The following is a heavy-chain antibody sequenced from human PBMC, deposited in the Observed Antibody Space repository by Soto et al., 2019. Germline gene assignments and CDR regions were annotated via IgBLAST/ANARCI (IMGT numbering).Heavy chain of an antibody. Sequence: PSETLSLTCTVSGGSISSGDYYWSWIRHPPGKGLEWIGYIYYSGSTYYNPSLKSRVTISVDTSKNQFSLKLSSVTAADTAVYYCARGFGEYQRGYYYYGMDVWGQGTTVT. J-gene: IGHJ6*02. V-gene: IGHV4-30-4*01. D-gene: IGHD3-10*01. CDR2: IYYSGST. CDR1: GGSISSGDYY. CDR3: ARGFGEYQRGYYYYGMDV.